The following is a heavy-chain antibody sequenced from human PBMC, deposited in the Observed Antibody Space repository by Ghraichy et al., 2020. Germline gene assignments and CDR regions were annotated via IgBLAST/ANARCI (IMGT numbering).Heavy chain of an antibody. Sequence: GGSLRLSRAASGFSFNNFAMHWARQAPGKGLEWLSVLPSDGDNENYADSVRGRFTITRDNSKNTVYLEMIDLRTDDTAVYYCARGDGPGSWLIDHWGQGTLVTVSS. D-gene: IGHD3-10*01. J-gene: IGHJ4*02. V-gene: IGHV3-30*04. CDR3: ARGDGPGSWLIDH. CDR2: LPSDGDNE. CDR1: GFSFNNFA.